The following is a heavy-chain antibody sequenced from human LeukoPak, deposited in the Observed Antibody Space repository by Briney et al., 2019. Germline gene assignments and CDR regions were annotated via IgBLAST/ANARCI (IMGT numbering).Heavy chain of an antibody. CDR2: LSYDGRNK. V-gene: IGHV3-30*04. D-gene: IGHD3-3*01. J-gene: IGHJ6*02. CDR1: AFTSISYA. Sequence: PAWYPRPSSAAAAFTSISYAMRCGRQAPGGGGEGGAVLSYDGRNKNYTHSMKGRFTISRDDSKNPLYLQMNSLRAEDTAVYYCARADGRYDCWIGAANFGMDVWGQRTTVTVSS. CDR3: ARADGRYDCWIGAANFGMDV.